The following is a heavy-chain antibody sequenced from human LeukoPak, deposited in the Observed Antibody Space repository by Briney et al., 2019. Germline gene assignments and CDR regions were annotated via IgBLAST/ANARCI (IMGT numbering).Heavy chain of an antibody. J-gene: IGHJ5*02. Sequence: GGSLRLSCAASGFTFDDYAMHWVRQAPGKGLEWVSGISWNSGSIGYADSVKGRFTISRDNAKNSLYLQMNSLRAEDTAVYYCARGAPYLPWGQGTLVTVSS. CDR1: GFTFDDYA. CDR3: ARGAPYLP. V-gene: IGHV3-9*01. CDR2: ISWNSGSI.